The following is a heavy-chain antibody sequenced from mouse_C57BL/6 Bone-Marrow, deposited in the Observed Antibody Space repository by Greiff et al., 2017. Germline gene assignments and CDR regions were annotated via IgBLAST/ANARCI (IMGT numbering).Heavy chain of an antibody. Sequence: QVQLQQPGAELVRPGTSVKLSCKASGYTFTSYWMHWVKQRPGQGLEWIGVIDPSDSYTNYNQKFKGKATLTVDTSSSTACMQLSSLTSEDSAVYYCKNVYYYGRYFDYWGQGTTLKV. V-gene: IGHV1-59*01. J-gene: IGHJ2*01. CDR1: GYTFTSYW. CDR2: IDPSDSYT. CDR3: KNVYYYGRYFDY. D-gene: IGHD1-1*01.